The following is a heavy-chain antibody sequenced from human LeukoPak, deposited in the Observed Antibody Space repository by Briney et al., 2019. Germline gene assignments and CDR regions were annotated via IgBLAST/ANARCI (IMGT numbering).Heavy chain of an antibody. D-gene: IGHD6-13*01. CDR3: ARSTLAASSSWYRPTYYYYYYYMDV. CDR1: SESFSGYF. J-gene: IGHJ6*03. CDR2: IYYSGST. Sequence: SETLSLTCAIYSESFSGYFWSWIRQPPGKGLEWIGYIYYSGSTNFNPSLKSRVTISVDTSKNQFSLKLSSVTAADTAVYYCARSTLAASSSWYRPTYYYYYYYMDVWGKGTTVTVSS. V-gene: IGHV4-59*01.